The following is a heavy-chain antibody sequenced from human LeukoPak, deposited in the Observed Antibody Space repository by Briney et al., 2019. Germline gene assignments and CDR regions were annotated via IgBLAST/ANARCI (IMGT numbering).Heavy chain of an antibody. D-gene: IGHD4-17*01. J-gene: IGHJ4*02. CDR2: ISGSGGST. CDR3: AKDFYGDYRFDY. CDR1: GFTFSDYY. V-gene: IGHV3-23*01. Sequence: GGSLRLSCAVSGFTFSDYYMSWIRQAPGKGLEWVSAISGSGGSTYYADSVKGRFTISRDNSKNTLYLQMNSLRAEDTAVYYCAKDFYGDYRFDYWGQGTLVTVSS.